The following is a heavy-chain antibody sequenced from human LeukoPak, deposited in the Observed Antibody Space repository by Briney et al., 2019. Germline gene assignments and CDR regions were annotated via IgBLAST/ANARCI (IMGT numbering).Heavy chain of an antibody. V-gene: IGHV3-21*01. Sequence: AESLRLSCAASGFTFSSYSMNWVRQAPGKGLEWVSTISSSSSYIYYADSVKRRFTISRDNAKNSLYLQMNSLRAVDTSVYYCARGVDLYCDYGGRETLVTVSS. CDR2: ISSSSSYI. CDR1: GFTFSSYS. CDR3: ARGVDLYCDY. D-gene: IGHD3/OR15-3a*01. J-gene: IGHJ4*02.